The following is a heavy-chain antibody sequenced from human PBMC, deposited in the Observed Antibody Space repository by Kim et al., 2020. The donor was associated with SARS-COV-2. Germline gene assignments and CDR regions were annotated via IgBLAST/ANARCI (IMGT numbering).Heavy chain of an antibody. CDR2: ISGSGGST. J-gene: IGHJ4*02. CDR1: GFTFSSYA. V-gene: IGHV3-23*01. CDR3: AKGTQYCSGGSCLIFDY. Sequence: GGSLRLSCAASGFTFSSYAMSWVRQAPGKGLEWVSAISGSGGSTYYADSVKGRFTISRDNSKNTLYLQMNSLRAEDTAVYYCAKGTQYCSGGSCLIFDYWGQGTLVTVSS. D-gene: IGHD2-15*01.